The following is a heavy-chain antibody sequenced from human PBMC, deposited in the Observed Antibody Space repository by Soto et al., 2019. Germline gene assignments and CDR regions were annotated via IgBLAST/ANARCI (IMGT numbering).Heavy chain of an antibody. CDR2: ISSGDTI. J-gene: IGHJ4*02. D-gene: IGHD3-16*01. CDR3: ARVHSESNALGY. V-gene: IGHV3-48*03. CDR1: GFTFSSYE. Sequence: GGSLRLSCAASGFTFSSYEMNWVRQAPGKGLEWVSYISSGDTIYYADSVKGRFTISRDNAKNSLYLQMNSLRAEDTAVYYCARVHSESNALGYWGQRTLVTVSS.